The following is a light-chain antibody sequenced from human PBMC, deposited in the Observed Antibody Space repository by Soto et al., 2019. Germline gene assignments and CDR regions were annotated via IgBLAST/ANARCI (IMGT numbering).Light chain of an antibody. CDR1: RGHSNYA. CDR2: LNSDGSH. V-gene: IGLV4-69*01. J-gene: IGLJ3*02. CDR3: QTWGTGFRV. Sequence: QLVLTQSPSASASLGASVKLTCTLSRGHSNYAIAWHQQQPEKGPRYLMKLNSDGSHYKGDGIPDRFSGSSSGAERYLTISSLQSEDEADYYCQTWGTGFRVFGGGTKVTVL.